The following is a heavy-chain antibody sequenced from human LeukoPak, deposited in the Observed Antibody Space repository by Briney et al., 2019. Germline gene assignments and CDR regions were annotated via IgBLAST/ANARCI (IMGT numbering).Heavy chain of an antibody. CDR1: GFTFSNYW. CDR2: INQDGSGI. D-gene: IGHD6-19*01. CDR3: ALLAVASDFDY. Sequence: GGSLRLSCAASGFTFSNYWMSWVRQAPGKGLEWVANINQDGSGIYSVDSVKGRFTISRDNAKNSLFLQMNSLRVEDTGVYYCALLAVASDFDYWGQGALVTVSS. J-gene: IGHJ4*02. V-gene: IGHV3-7*01.